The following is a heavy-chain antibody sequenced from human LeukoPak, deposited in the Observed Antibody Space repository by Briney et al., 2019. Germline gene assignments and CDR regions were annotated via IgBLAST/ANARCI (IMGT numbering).Heavy chain of an antibody. Sequence: GGSLRLSCAASGFTFSSYAMSWVRQAPGKGLEWVSAISGSGGSIYYADSVKGRFTISRDNSKNTLYLQMNSLRAEDTAVYYCAKTKRYSSSWYGGFDYWGQGTLVTVSS. V-gene: IGHV3-23*01. CDR3: AKTKRYSSSWYGGFDY. J-gene: IGHJ4*02. D-gene: IGHD6-13*01. CDR2: ISGSGGSI. CDR1: GFTFSSYA.